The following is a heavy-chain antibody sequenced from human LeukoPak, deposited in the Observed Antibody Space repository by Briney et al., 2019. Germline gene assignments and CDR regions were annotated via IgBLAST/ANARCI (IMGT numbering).Heavy chain of an antibody. D-gene: IGHD6-13*01. V-gene: IGHV4-59*01. Sequence: SETLSLTYTVSGGSISSYYWSWIRQPPGKGLEWIGYIYYSGSTNYNPSLKSRVTISVDTSKNQLSLKLSSVTAADTAVYYCARTTEAHSWRTRYYDYYMDVWGKGTTVTISS. J-gene: IGHJ6*03. CDR2: IYYSGST. CDR1: GGSISSYY. CDR3: ARTTEAHSWRTRYYDYYMDV.